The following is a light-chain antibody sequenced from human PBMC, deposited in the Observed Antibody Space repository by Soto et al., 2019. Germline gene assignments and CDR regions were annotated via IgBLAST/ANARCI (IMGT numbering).Light chain of an antibody. CDR3: QKYGSSPRT. CDR1: QSVSSSY. Sequence: EIVLTQSPGTLSLSPGERATLSCRASQSVSSSYLAWYQQRPGQAPRLLIYGASSRATGIPDRFSGSGSGTDFTLTISNLEPEDLAVYYCQKYGSSPRTFGQGTKVEIK. CDR2: GAS. J-gene: IGKJ1*01. V-gene: IGKV3-20*01.